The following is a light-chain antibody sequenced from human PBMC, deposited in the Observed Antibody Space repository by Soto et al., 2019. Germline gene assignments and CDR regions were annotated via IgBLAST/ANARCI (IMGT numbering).Light chain of an antibody. CDR1: QSVSSY. CDR2: DAS. Sequence: EILLKESPAALFFFSGYRTTLSCMSSQSVSSYLAWYQQKPGQAPRLLIYDASNRDTGIPARFSGSGSGTDFTLTISSLDPEDFAVYYCQQRRNWPPVTFGQGTRLEIK. CDR3: QQRRNWPPVT. V-gene: IGKV3-11*01. J-gene: IGKJ5*01.